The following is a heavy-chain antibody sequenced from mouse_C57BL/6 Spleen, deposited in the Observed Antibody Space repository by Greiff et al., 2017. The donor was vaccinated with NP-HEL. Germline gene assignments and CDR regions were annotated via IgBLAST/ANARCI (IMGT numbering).Heavy chain of an antibody. J-gene: IGHJ2*01. Sequence: EVQLQESGGDLVKPGGSLKLSCAASGFTFSSYGMSWVRQTPDKRLEWVATISSGGSYTYYPDSVKGRFTISRDNAKNTLYLQMSSLKSGDTAMYYCARQWLLDYWGQGTTLTVSS. V-gene: IGHV5-6*01. CDR1: GFTFSSYG. CDR2: ISSGGSYT. D-gene: IGHD2-3*01. CDR3: ARQWLLDY.